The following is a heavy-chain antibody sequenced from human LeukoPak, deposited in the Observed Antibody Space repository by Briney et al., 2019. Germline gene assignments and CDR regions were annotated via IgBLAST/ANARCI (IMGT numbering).Heavy chain of an antibody. V-gene: IGHV4-34*01. CDR1: GGSFSGYY. D-gene: IGHD4-23*01. J-gene: IGHJ5*02. CDR3: ARGRLLHWFDP. CDR2: INHSGST. Sequence: PSETLSLTCAVYGGSFSGYYWSWIRQPPGKGLEWIGEINHSGSTNYNPSLKSRVTISVDTSKNQFSLKLSSVTAADTAVHYCARGRLLHWFDPWGQGTLVTVSS.